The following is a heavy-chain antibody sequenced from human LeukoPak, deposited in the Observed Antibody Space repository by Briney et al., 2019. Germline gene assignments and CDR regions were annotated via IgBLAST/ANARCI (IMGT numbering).Heavy chain of an antibody. D-gene: IGHD6-13*01. Sequence: SVTVSFKASGGTFSSYALSWVRQAPGQGLEWMGGSIPIFGTANYAQKFQGRVTITTDESTSTAYMELSSLRSEDTAVYYRARGGRAYRYSSSWYYFDYWGQGTLVTVSS. J-gene: IGHJ4*02. CDR2: SIPIFGTA. V-gene: IGHV1-69*05. CDR1: GGTFSSYA. CDR3: ARGGRAYRYSSSWYYFDY.